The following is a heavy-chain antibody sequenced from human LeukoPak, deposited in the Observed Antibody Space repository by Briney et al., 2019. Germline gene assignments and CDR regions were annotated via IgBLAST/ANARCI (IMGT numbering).Heavy chain of an antibody. V-gene: IGHV1-69*04. J-gene: IGHJ3*02. CDR2: IIPIFGIA. D-gene: IGHD3-22*01. Sequence: SVKVSCKASGGTFSSYAISWVRQAPGQGLEWMGRIIPIFGIANYAQKFQGRVTVTADKSTSTAYMELGSLRSEDTAVYYCARARDYYDSSGYYPDDAFDIWGQGTMVTVSS. CDR1: GGTFSSYA. CDR3: ARARDYYDSSGYYPDDAFDI.